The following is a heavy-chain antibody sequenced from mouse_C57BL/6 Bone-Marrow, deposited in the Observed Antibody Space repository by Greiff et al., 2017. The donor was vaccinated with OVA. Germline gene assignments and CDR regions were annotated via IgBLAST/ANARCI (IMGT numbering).Heavy chain of an antibody. V-gene: IGHV1-81*01. Sequence: VQLQESGAELARPGASVKLSCKASGYTFTSYGISWVKQRTGQGLEWIGEIYPRSGNTYYNEKFKGKATLTADKSSSTAYMALRSLTSEDSAVYFCARRGTAQATFAMDYWGQGTSVTVSS. J-gene: IGHJ4*01. D-gene: IGHD3-2*02. CDR1: GYTFTSYG. CDR2: IYPRSGNT. CDR3: ARRGTAQATFAMDY.